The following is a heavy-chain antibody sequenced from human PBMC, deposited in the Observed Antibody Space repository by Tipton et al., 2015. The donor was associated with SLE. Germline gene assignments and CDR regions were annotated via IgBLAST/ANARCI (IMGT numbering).Heavy chain of an antibody. CDR2: IYYSGST. CDR1: GGSISSSGYY. CDR3: ARHRSGSSWLDP. J-gene: IGHJ5*02. Sequence: LRLSCTVSGGSISSSGYYWGWIRQPPGKGLELIGNIYYSGSTYYNPSLRGRVTISVDATKNQFSLKLTSVTAADTAVYYCARHRSGSSWLDPWGQGTLVTVAS. D-gene: IGHD1-26*01. V-gene: IGHV4-39*07.